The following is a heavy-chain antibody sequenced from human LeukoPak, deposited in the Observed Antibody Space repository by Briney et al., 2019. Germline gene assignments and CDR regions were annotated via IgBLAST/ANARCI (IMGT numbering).Heavy chain of an antibody. CDR1: GFTFSSYS. CDR3: AKSGLNRFDY. Sequence: GGSLRLSCAASGFTFSSYSMNWVRQAPGKGLEWVSSISTSSSYIYYADSVKGRFTISRDNAKNSLYLQMNSLRAEDTAVYYCAKSGLNRFDYWGQGTLVTVSS. V-gene: IGHV3-21*04. J-gene: IGHJ4*02. CDR2: ISTSSSYI. D-gene: IGHD2-15*01.